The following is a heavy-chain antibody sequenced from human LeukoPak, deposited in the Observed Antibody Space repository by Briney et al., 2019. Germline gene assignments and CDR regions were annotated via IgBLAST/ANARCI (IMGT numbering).Heavy chain of an antibody. V-gene: IGHV3-23*01. Sequence: PGGSLRLSCAASGFTFSSYAMSWVRQAPGKGLEWVSAISGSGGSTYYADSAKGRFTISRDNSKNTLYLQMNSLRAEDTAVYYCAKDDCSSTSCPSDYWGQGTLVTVSS. CDR3: AKDDCSSTSCPSDY. J-gene: IGHJ4*02. CDR2: ISGSGGST. CDR1: GFTFSSYA. D-gene: IGHD2-2*01.